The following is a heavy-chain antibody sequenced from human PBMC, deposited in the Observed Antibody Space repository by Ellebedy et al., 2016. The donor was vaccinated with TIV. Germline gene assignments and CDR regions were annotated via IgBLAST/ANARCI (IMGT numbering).Heavy chain of an antibody. Sequence: AASVKVSCKASGYTFTGYYMHWVRQAPGQGLEWMGWINPNSGGTNYAQKFQGWVTMTRDTSISTAYMELSRLRSDDTAVYYCARANLAAAGTRNYYYYGMDVWGQGTTVTVSS. D-gene: IGHD6-13*01. CDR1: GYTFTGYY. V-gene: IGHV1-2*04. CDR3: ARANLAAAGTRNYYYYGMDV. J-gene: IGHJ6*02. CDR2: INPNSGGT.